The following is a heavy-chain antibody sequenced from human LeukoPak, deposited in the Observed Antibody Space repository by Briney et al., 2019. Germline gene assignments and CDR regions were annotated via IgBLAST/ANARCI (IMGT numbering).Heavy chain of an antibody. V-gene: IGHV1-2*06. CDR1: GYTFTGYY. Sequence: ASVKVSCKASGYTFTGYYMHWVRQAPGQGLEWMGRINPNSGGTNYALKFQGRVTMTRDTSISTAYMELSRLRSDDTAVYYCARGTYYYDSSGYFDYWGQGTLVTVSS. CDR2: INPNSGGT. CDR3: ARGTYYYDSSGYFDY. D-gene: IGHD3-22*01. J-gene: IGHJ4*02.